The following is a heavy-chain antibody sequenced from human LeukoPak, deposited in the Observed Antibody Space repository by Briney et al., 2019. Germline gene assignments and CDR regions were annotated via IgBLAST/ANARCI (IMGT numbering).Heavy chain of an antibody. Sequence: SETLSLTCAVSGGSISSSNWWSWVRQPPGKGLEWIGEIYHSGSTNYNPSLKSRVTISVDTSKNQFSLKLSSVTAADTAVYYCARSSGGSLPFDYWGQGTLVTVSS. CDR3: ARSSGGSLPFDY. J-gene: IGHJ4*02. V-gene: IGHV4-4*02. CDR2: IYHSGST. D-gene: IGHD2-15*01. CDR1: GGSISSSNW.